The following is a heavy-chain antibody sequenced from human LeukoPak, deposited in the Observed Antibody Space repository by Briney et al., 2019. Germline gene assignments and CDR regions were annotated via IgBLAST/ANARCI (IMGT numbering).Heavy chain of an antibody. CDR2: ISSSSSTI. CDR3: ARGGDWNYVDY. J-gene: IGHJ4*02. V-gene: IGHV3-48*01. CDR1: GFTFSSYS. Sequence: GGSLRLSCAASGFTFSSYSMNWVRQAPGKGLEWISYISSSSSTIYYADSVKGRFTISRDNAKNSLYLQMNSLRAEDTAVYYCARGGDWNYVDYWGQGTLVTVSS. D-gene: IGHD2-21*02.